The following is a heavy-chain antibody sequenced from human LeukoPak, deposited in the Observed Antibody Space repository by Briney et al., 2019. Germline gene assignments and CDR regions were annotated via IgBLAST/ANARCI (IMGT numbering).Heavy chain of an antibody. CDR3: ARTRGGYGFFLDY. CDR1: GYSFTNYW. V-gene: IGHV5-51*01. Sequence: GESLKISCKGSGYSFTNYWIAWVRQMPGKGLEWMGIIYAADSDTRYAPSFQGQVTISADESISTAFLQWSSLKASDTAMYYCARTRGGYGFFLDYWGQGTLVTVSS. J-gene: IGHJ4*02. CDR2: IYAADSDT. D-gene: IGHD2-15*01.